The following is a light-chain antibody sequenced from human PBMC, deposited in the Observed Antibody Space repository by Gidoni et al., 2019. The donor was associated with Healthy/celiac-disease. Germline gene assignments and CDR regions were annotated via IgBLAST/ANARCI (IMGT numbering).Light chain of an antibody. CDR1: QSVSSSY. J-gene: IGKJ2*04. V-gene: IGKV3-20*01. Sequence: DIVLTQSPGTLSLSPGERATLSCRASQSVSSSYLAWYQQKPGQAPRLLIYGASSRAPGIPDRFSGSGSGTDFTLTISRLEPEDFAVYYCQQYGSPCSFGQGTKLEIK. CDR2: GAS. CDR3: QQYGSPCS.